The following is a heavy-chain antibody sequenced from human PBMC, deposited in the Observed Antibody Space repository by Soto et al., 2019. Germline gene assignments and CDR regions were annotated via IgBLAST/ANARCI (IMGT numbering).Heavy chain of an antibody. J-gene: IGHJ4*02. CDR3: VPPSREYSVY. D-gene: IGHD2-15*01. V-gene: IGHV5-51*01. CDR1: GYKLTPYW. CDR2: IYPDDSDS. Sequence: PGESLKIPCNGSGYKLTPYWNGWVRQMPGKGLEWMAIIYPDDSDSRYSPSFQGRVTTSTDKSISTAYLQWSSLRASDTAIYYCVPPSREYSVYWGPATLLTVST.